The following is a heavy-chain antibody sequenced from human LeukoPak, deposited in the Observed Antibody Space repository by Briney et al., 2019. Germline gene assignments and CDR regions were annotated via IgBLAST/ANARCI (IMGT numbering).Heavy chain of an antibody. CDR2: INPNSGGT. CDR3: ARDLASGWPPDGMDV. Sequence: ASVKVSCKASGYTLTGYCMHWVRQAPGQGLEWMGWINPNSGGTNYAQKLQGSVTMTRDTSMSTVYMELSRLRSDDTAVYYCARDLASGWPPDGMDVWGQGTTVTVSS. J-gene: IGHJ6*02. D-gene: IGHD6-19*01. CDR1: GYTLTGYC. V-gene: IGHV1-2*02.